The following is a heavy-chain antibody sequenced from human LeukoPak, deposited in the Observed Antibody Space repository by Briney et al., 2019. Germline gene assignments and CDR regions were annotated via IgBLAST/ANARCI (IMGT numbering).Heavy chain of an antibody. D-gene: IGHD2-15*01. CDR1: GGSISSYY. V-gene: IGHV4-34*01. J-gene: IGHJ4*02. CDR3: ARASGYCSGGSCPLLGIDY. Sequence: SETLSLTCTVSGGSISSYYWSWIRQPPGKGLEWIGEINHSGSTNYNPSLKSRVTISVDTSKNQFSLKLSSVTAADTAVYYCARASGYCSGGSCPLLGIDYWGQGTLVTVSS. CDR2: INHSGST.